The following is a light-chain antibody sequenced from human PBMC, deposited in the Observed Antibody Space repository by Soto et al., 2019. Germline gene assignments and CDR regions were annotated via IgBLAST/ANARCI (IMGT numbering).Light chain of an antibody. Sequence: PGERVTLSCRASQSVNSSYLTWYQQKPGQAPRLLIYGASARATGIPARFSGSGSGTEFTLTISSLQSKDIAVYYCQQYNNWPKTFGQGTKVDIK. V-gene: IGKV3-15*01. CDR3: QQYNNWPKT. CDR1: QSVNSSY. CDR2: GAS. J-gene: IGKJ1*01.